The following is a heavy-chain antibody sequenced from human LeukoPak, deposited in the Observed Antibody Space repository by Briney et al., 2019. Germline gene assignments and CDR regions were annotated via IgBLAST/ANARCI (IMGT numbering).Heavy chain of an antibody. V-gene: IGHV3-23*01. Sequence: GGSLRLSCAASGFTLSSYWMSWVRQAPGKGLEWVSAISGSGGSTYYADSVKGRFTISRDNSKNTLYLQMNSLRAEDTAVYYCAKPGRPNHYDSSGYYNYWGQGTLATVSS. J-gene: IGHJ4*02. D-gene: IGHD3-22*01. CDR1: GFTLSSYW. CDR3: AKPGRPNHYDSSGYYNY. CDR2: ISGSGGST.